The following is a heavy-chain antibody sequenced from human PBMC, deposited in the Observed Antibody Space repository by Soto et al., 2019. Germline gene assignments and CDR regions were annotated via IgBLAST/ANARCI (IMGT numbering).Heavy chain of an antibody. CDR1: GGSISSYY. D-gene: IGHD1-26*01. Sequence: SETLSLTCTVSGGSISSYYWSWIRQPPGKGLEWIGYIYYSGSTNYNPSLKSRVTISVDTSKNQFSLKLSSVTAADTAVYYCAREGRVRTSPTYSGSYFHWFDPWGQGTLVTVSS. V-gene: IGHV4-59*01. CDR3: AREGRVRTSPTYSGSYFHWFDP. CDR2: IYYSGST. J-gene: IGHJ5*02.